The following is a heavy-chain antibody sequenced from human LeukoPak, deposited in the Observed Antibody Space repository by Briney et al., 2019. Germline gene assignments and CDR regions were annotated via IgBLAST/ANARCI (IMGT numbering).Heavy chain of an antibody. J-gene: IGHJ5*02. CDR2: ISYDGSNK. CDR1: GFTFSSYA. CDR3: AKFRDSSRPRGGFDP. V-gene: IGHV3-30-3*02. D-gene: IGHD3-22*01. Sequence: GGSLRLSCAASGFTFSSYAMHCVRQAPGKGLEWVAVISYDGSNKYYADSVKGRFTISRDNSKNTLYLQMNNLRAEDTAVYYCAKFRDSSRPRGGFDPWGQGTLVIVSS.